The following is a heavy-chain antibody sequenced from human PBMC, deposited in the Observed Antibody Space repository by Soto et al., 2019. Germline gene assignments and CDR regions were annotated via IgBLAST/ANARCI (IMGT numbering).Heavy chain of an antibody. CDR1: GGSISSSNW. CDR3: ASSIAARPGIAAAGTGAFDI. J-gene: IGHJ3*02. D-gene: IGHD6-13*01. CDR2: IYHSGST. V-gene: IGHV4-4*02. Sequence: PSETLCLTCTVSGGSISSSNWWSWVRQPPGKGLEWIGEIYHSGSTNYNPSLKSRVTISVDKSKNQFSLKLSSVTAADTAVYYCASSIAARPGIAAAGTGAFDIWGQGTMVTVSS.